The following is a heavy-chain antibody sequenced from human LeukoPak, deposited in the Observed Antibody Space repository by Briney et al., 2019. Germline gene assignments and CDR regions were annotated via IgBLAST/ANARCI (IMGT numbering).Heavy chain of an antibody. J-gene: IGHJ5*02. CDR2: IYTSGST. D-gene: IGHD3-3*01. Sequence: KPSETLSLTCTVSGGSISSYYWSWIRQPAGKGLEWIGRIYTSGSTNYNPSLKSRVTMSVDTSKNQFSLKLSSVTAADTAVYYCARDGQLRFLEWSSTYNWFDPWGQGTLVTVSS. CDR1: GGSISSYY. V-gene: IGHV4-4*07. CDR3: ARDGQLRFLEWSSTYNWFDP.